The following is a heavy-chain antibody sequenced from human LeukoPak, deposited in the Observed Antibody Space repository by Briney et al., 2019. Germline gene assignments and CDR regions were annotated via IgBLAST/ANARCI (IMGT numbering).Heavy chain of an antibody. D-gene: IGHD6-19*01. Sequence: SETLSLTCTVSGGSISSYYWSWIRQPPGKGLEWIGYIYYSGSTNYNPSLKSRATISVDTSKNQFSLKLSSVTAADTAVYYCARGSSSGRDYYYYYYMDVWGKGSTVTISS. CDR1: GGSISSYY. CDR3: ARGSSSGRDYYYYYYMDV. J-gene: IGHJ6*03. CDR2: IYYSGST. V-gene: IGHV4-59*01.